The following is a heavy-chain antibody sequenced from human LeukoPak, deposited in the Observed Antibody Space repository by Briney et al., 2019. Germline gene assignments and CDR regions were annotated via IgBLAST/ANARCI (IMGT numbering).Heavy chain of an antibody. J-gene: IGHJ4*02. D-gene: IGHD3-22*01. CDR2: ISHDGSNK. CDR3: ARGYYYDSSGSNLFDY. CDR1: GFTFSSYA. Sequence: GGSLRLSCAASGFTFSSYAMHWVRQAPGKGLEWVAVISHDGSNKYYADSVKGRFTISRDNSKNTLYLQMNSLRAEDTAVYYCARGYYYDSSGSNLFDYWGQGTLVTVSS. V-gene: IGHV3-30-3*01.